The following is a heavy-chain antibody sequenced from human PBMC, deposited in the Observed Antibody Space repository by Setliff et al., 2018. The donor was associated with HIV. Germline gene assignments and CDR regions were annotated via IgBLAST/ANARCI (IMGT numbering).Heavy chain of an antibody. J-gene: IGHJ4*02. CDR3: AIEDGCGGHYHS. D-gene: IGHD2-21*01. V-gene: IGHV3-11*04. CDR1: GFRFSDYY. Sequence: GGSLRLSCAASGFRFSDYYMNWIRQAPGKGLEWISSISSSGRTIKYADSVKGRFTISRDNAKRSLYLQIHSLTAEDTAVYYCAIEDGCGGHYHSWGQGTLVTVSS. CDR2: ISSSGRTI.